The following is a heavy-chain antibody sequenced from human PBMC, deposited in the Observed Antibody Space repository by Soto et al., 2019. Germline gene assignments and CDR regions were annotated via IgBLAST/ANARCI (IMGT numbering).Heavy chain of an antibody. CDR1: GYTFTKYW. CDR2: IYPGDSDT. J-gene: IGHJ6*02. V-gene: IGHV5-51*01. CDR3: ARHMGAALSSGVDV. D-gene: IGHD3-16*01. Sequence: GESLKISCNGSGYTFTKYWIGWVRQMPGKGLEWMGIIYPGDSDTRYSPSFQGQVTISADKSISTAYLKWSSLKASDTALYYCARHMGAALSSGVDVWGQGSTVTVSS.